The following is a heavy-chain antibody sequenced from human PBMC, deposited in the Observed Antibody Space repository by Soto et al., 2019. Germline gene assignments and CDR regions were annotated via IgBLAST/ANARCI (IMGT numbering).Heavy chain of an antibody. CDR2: IWTNGGT. CDR1: GFSVSSNY. CDR3: AREQGIAVTG. D-gene: IGHD6-19*01. J-gene: IGHJ4*02. Sequence: PVGSLRLSCAASGFSVSSNYMTWVRQAPGKGLEWVSVIWTNGGTYYADSVKGRFTISRDNSENTLYLQMNSLRAEDTAMYYCAREQGIAVTGWGQGT. V-gene: IGHV3-66*01.